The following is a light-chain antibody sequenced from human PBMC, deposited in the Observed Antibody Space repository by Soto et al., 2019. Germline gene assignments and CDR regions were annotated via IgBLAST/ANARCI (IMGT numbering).Light chain of an antibody. CDR2: GAS. V-gene: IGKV3-20*01. J-gene: IGKJ2*01. CDR1: QSVSSSY. CDR3: QQYGSSPPYT. Sequence: EIVLTQSPGTLSLSPGERATLSCRASQSVSSSYLAWYQQKPGQAPRLLIYGASSRATGIPHRFSGSGSGTDFTLTINRLEPEDFAVYYCQQYGSSPPYTFGQGTKLEIK.